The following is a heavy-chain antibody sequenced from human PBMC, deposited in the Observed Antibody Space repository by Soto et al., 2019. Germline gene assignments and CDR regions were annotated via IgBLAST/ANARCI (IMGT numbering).Heavy chain of an antibody. CDR2: ISYDGSKK. D-gene: IGHD3-3*01. V-gene: IGHV3-30-3*01. J-gene: IGHJ6*03. CDR1: GFTFSSYA. Sequence: GGSLRLSCAASGFTFSSYAMHWVRQAPGKGLEWVAIISYDGSKKYYVDSVKGRFTISRDNAKNSLYLQMNSLRAEDTAVYYCARDPVLRFLEWYPYSYYYMDVWGKGTTVTVSS. CDR3: ARDPVLRFLEWYPYSYYYMDV.